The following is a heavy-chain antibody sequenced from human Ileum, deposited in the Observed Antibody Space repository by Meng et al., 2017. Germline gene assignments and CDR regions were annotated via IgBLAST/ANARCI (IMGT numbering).Heavy chain of an antibody. D-gene: IGHD2/OR15-2a*01. CDR1: GFTFSSYA. CDR2: ISGGGHST. J-gene: IGHJ4*02. V-gene: IGHV3-23*04. Sequence: EVQRVGSGGGVGKPGGSLRLSCAASGFTFSSYAMSWVRQAPGKGLEWVSGISGGGHSTYYADSVKGRFTISRDNSKNTLYLQMNSLRAEDTAVYYCAKDVESSFPWDYWGQGTLVTVSS. CDR3: AKDVESSFPWDY.